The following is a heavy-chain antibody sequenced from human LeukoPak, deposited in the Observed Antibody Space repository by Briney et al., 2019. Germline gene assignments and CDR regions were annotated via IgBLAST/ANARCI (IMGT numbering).Heavy chain of an antibody. V-gene: IGHV1-2*02. CDR1: GYTFTGYY. J-gene: IGHJ4*02. D-gene: IGHD3-16*02. CDR3: ARDYVWGSYRLKALDY. CDR2: INPNSGGT. Sequence: ASVKVSCKASGYTFTGYYMHWVRQAPGQGLEWMGWINPNSGGTNYAQKFQGRVTMTRDTSISTAYMELSRLRSDDTAVYYCARDYVWGSYRLKALDYWGQGTLVTVSS.